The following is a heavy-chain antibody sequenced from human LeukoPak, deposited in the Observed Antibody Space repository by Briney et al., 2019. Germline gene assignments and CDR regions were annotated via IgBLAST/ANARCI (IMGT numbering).Heavy chain of an antibody. D-gene: IGHD3-9*01. CDR1: GFTFGDYA. V-gene: IGHV3-49*03. CDR3: TRAGISPYFDRYYFDY. CDR2: IRSKAYGGTT. Sequence: GGSLRLSCTASGFTFGDYAMSWFRQAPGKGLEWVGFIRSKAYGGTTEYAASVKGRFTISRDDSKSIAYLQMNSLKTEDTAVYYCTRAGISPYFDRYYFDYWGQGTLVTVSS. J-gene: IGHJ4*02.